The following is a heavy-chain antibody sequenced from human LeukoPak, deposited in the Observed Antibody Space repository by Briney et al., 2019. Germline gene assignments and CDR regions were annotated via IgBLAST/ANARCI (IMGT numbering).Heavy chain of an antibody. CDR2: IRYDGSNK. CDR3: ARAGGYTYGDLTFDI. Sequence: PGGSLRLSCAASGFTLSSYGMHWVRQAPGKGLEWVAFIRYDGSNKYYADSVKGRFTISRDNSKNTLHVLMNSLRAEDTAVYYCARAGGYTYGDLTFDIWGQGTMVTVSS. V-gene: IGHV3-30*02. CDR1: GFTLSSYG. D-gene: IGHD5-18*01. J-gene: IGHJ3*02.